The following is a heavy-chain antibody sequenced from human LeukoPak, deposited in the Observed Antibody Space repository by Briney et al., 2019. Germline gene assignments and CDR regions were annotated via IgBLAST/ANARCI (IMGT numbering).Heavy chain of an antibody. CDR1: GYTLTELS. CDR3: ATGGETDAFDI. CDR2: FDPEDGET. V-gene: IGHV1-24*01. Sequence: ASVKVSCKVSGYTLTELSMHWVRQAPGKGLEWMGGFDPEDGETIYAQKFQGRVTMTGDTSTDTAYMELSSLRSEDTAVYYCATGGETDAFDIWGQGTMVTVSS. D-gene: IGHD2-21*01. J-gene: IGHJ3*02.